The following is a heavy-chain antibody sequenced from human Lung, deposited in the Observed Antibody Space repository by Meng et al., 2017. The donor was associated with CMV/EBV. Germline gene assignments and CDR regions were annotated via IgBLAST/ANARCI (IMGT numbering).Heavy chain of an antibody. V-gene: IGHV3-30-3*01. CDR3: ARDDSSS. CDR1: GFTFSSYA. J-gene: IGHJ5*02. CDR2: LSYDGSNK. Sequence: VPLGASGGGRALLGRSLRLSCAACGFTFSSYAMHVVRQAPGKGLEWVAVLSYDGSNKYYADSVKGRFTISRDNSKNTLYLQMNSLRAEDTAVYYCARDDSSSWGQGTLVTVSS. D-gene: IGHD3-22*01.